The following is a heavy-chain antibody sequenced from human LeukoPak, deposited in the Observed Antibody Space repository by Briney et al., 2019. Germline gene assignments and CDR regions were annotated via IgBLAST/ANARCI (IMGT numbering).Heavy chain of an antibody. CDR2: ISSSSSYI. D-gene: IGHD2-21*02. CDR1: GFTFNSYS. J-gene: IGHJ3*02. CDR3: ARDEDPTRIVVVTADFFDI. Sequence: GGSLRLSCAASGFTFNSYSMNWVRQAPGKGLEWVSSISSSSSYIYYADSVKGRFTISRDNAKNSLYLQMNSLRAEDTAVYYCARDEDPTRIVVVTADFFDIWGQGTMVTVSS. V-gene: IGHV3-21*01.